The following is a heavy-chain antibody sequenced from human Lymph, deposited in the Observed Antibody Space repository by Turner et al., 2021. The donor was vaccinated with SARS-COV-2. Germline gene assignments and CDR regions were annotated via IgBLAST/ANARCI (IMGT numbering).Heavy chain of an antibody. CDR1: GFTFSSFA. CDR2: ISYDGGNK. J-gene: IGHJ4*02. D-gene: IGHD1-26*01. CDR3: ARGLSGNYYFFDY. V-gene: IGHV3-30-3*01. Sequence: QVQLVESGGGVVQPGRSLRLSCAASGFTFSSFAMHWVRQAPGKGPEWVALISYDGGNKYYADSVKGRFTISRDNSKNTLYLHMNSLRAEDTAVYYCARGLSGNYYFFDYWGQGTQVTVSS.